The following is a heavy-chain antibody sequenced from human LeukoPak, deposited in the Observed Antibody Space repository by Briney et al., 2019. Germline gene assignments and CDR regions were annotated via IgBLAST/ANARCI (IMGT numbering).Heavy chain of an antibody. CDR3: AKDADSSEIDY. Sequence: GGSLRLSCAASGFTFSSYGMHWVRQAPGKGLEWVAVISYDGSNKYYADSVKCRFTISRDNSKNTLYLQMNSLRAEDTAVYYCAKDADSSEIDYWGQGTLVTVSS. CDR2: ISYDGSNK. V-gene: IGHV3-30*18. D-gene: IGHD6-19*01. CDR1: GFTFSSYG. J-gene: IGHJ4*02.